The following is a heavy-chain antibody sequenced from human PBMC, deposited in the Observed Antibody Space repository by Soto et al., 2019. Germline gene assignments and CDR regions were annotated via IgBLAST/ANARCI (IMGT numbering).Heavy chain of an antibody. Sequence: EVQMVESGGGLVQPGGSLRLSCAASGFTFSSYCMSWVRQAPGKGLEWVANIKEDGSEKNYVDSVKGQFTISRDNAKNSLYLQMNSLRAEDTAVYHCARERYYYGSGDYWGQGTLVTVSS. D-gene: IGHD3-10*01. V-gene: IGHV3-7*01. CDR3: ARERYYYGSGDY. CDR2: IKEDGSEK. CDR1: GFTFSSYC. J-gene: IGHJ4*02.